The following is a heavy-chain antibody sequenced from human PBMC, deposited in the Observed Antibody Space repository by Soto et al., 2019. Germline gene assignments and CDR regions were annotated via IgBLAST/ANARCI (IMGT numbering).Heavy chain of an antibody. CDR1: GGSISSSSYY. CDR3: ARRVAVAGLGGYFDY. J-gene: IGHJ4*02. V-gene: IGHV4-39*01. Sequence: QLQLQESGPGLVKPSETLSLTCTVSGGSISSSSYYWGWIRQPPGKGLEWIGSIYYSGSTYYNPSLKSRVTISVDTSKNQFSLKLSSVTAADTAVYYCARRVAVAGLGGYFDYWGQGTLVTVSS. CDR2: IYYSGST. D-gene: IGHD6-19*01.